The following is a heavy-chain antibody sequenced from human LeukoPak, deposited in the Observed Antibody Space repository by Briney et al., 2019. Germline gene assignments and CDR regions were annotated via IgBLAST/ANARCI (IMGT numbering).Heavy chain of an antibody. CDR3: ARRVGWPTTTYYYMDV. CDR2: IYTSGST. CDR1: GGSVSDFY. V-gene: IGHV4-59*02. Sequence: SETLSLTCSVSGGSVSDFYWSWLRQSPGQGLEYIAYIYTSGSTNYNTSLKSRITISINTSKKTFSLKMASVTAADTAVYYWARRVGWPTTTYYYMDVWGRGTTVTIS. D-gene: IGHD6-19*01. J-gene: IGHJ6*03.